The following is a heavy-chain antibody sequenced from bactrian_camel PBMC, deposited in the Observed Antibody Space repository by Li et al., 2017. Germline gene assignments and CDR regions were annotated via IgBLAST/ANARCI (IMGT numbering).Heavy chain of an antibody. CDR3: AADGPRWSVINLWNADYEYKY. CDR1: GRSNENYF. Sequence: DVQLVESGGGSVQTGGSLRLSCAISGRSNENYFLAWFRQAPGKEREGVAAIDPDRGNTYYADSVKGRFTISQDNANNTLYLQMNSLRPEDTAMYYCAADGPRWSVINLWNADYEYKYWGQGTQVTVS. CDR2: IDPDRGNT. D-gene: IGHD8*01. V-gene: IGHV3S32*01. J-gene: IGHJ4*01.